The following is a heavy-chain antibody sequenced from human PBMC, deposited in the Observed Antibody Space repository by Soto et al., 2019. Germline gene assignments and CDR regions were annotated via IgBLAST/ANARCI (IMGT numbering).Heavy chain of an antibody. Sequence: GESLKISCKGSAYSFTKYWIAWVRQMPGKGLEWMGIIYPGDSDTRYSPSFQGQVTISADKSISTAYLQWSSLKASDTAVYYCARPSPLSYYYYGMDVWGQGTTVTV. CDR2: IYPGDSDT. V-gene: IGHV5-51*01. J-gene: IGHJ6*02. CDR1: AYSFTKYW. CDR3: ARPSPLSYYYYGMDV.